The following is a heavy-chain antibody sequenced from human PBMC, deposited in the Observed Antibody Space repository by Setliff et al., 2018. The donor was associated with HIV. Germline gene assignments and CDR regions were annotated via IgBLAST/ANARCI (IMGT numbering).Heavy chain of an antibody. CDR3: ARGESTTWDLAEYFQL. Sequence: LSLPCTVSCVSVSSGGYYWSWIRQHPGKGLEWIGYVYYTGTSYFNPSLKRRITISVDTSKNHFSLKLGFVTAADTAVYYCARGESTTWDLAEYFQLWGHGTLVTVSS. CDR2: VYYTGTS. J-gene: IGHJ1*01. V-gene: IGHV4-31*03. CDR1: CVSVSSGGYY. D-gene: IGHD2-2*01.